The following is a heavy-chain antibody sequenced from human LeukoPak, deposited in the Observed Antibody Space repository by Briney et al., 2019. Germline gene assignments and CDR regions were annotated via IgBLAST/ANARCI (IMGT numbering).Heavy chain of an antibody. CDR3: AKQSGNYLFDY. CDR2: ISSSSSTK. J-gene: IGHJ4*02. D-gene: IGHD1-26*01. CDR1: GFTFSNYA. V-gene: IGHV3-48*01. Sequence: SGGSLRLSCAASGFTFSNYAMTWVRQAPGKGLEWVSYISSSSSTKYYADSVKGRFTISRDNAKNSLYLQMNSLRAEDTAVYYCAKQSGNYLFDYWGQGTLVTVSS.